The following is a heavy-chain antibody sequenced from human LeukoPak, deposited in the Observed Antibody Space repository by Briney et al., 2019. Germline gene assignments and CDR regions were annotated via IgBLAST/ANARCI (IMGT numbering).Heavy chain of an antibody. CDR2: IYYSGST. Sequence: PSEPLSLPGTFSGGSISSYYWSWIRQPPGKGLEWIGYIYYSGSTNYNPSLKSRVTISVDTSNNQFSLRLSSVTAADTALYYCARHAAFADYQSHLTHFDYWGQGTLVTVSS. J-gene: IGHJ4*02. CDR1: GGSISSYY. D-gene: IGHD4/OR15-4a*01. V-gene: IGHV4-59*08. CDR3: ARHAAFADYQSHLTHFDY.